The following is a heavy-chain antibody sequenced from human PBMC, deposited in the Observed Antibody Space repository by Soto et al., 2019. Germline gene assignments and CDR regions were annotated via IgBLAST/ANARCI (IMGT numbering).Heavy chain of an antibody. CDR1: GGSISDDTYY. D-gene: IGHD3-22*01. Sequence: PSETPSLTCTVSGGSISDDTYYWGWIRQPPGKGLEWIGSMYYSGTSSYNPSLKSRVSMSVDTSKKQLSLRLTSVTAADTAVYYCARLHCDSPNCVPLDPWGQGTLVTVSS. V-gene: IGHV4-39*01. CDR3: ARLHCDSPNCVPLDP. J-gene: IGHJ5*02. CDR2: MYYSGTS.